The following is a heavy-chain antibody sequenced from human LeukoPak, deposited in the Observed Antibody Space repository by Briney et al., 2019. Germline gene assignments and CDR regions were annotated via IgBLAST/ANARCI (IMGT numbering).Heavy chain of an antibody. CDR3: ARHVGVGATLFDY. V-gene: IGHV4-59*08. CDR2: IYDSGTT. Sequence: SETLSLTCTVSGGSISGYYWSWVRQPPGKGLEWIGYIYDSGTTNYNPSLKSRVTISEDTSKNQFSLKLSSVTAADTAVYYCARHVGVGATLFDYWGQGTLVTVSS. CDR1: GGSISGYY. J-gene: IGHJ4*02. D-gene: IGHD1-26*01.